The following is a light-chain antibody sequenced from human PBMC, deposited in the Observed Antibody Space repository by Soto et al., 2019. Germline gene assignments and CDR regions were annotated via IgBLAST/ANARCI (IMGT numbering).Light chain of an antibody. Sequence: QSALTQPPSASGSPGQSVTISCTGTSSDVGGYNYVSWYQQHPEKAPKLIIFEVSNRPSGVPDRFSGSKSGNTASLTVSGLQAEDEAHYYCSSYAGSNILLFGGGTKLTVL. V-gene: IGLV2-8*01. CDR2: EVS. J-gene: IGLJ2*01. CDR1: SSDVGGYNY. CDR3: SSYAGSNILL.